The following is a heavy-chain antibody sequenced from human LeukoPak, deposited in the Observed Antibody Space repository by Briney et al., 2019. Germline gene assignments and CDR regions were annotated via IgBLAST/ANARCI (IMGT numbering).Heavy chain of an antibody. V-gene: IGHV1-18*01. D-gene: IGHD6-6*01. Sequence: ASVKVSCKASGYTFTSYGISWLRQAPGQGLEGMGWISAYNGNTNYVQKLQGRVTMTTDTYTSTAYLELRSLRSDDTAMYDCARDAPYSSSTFDPWGQGTLVTVSS. CDR2: ISAYNGNT. CDR3: ARDAPYSSSTFDP. J-gene: IGHJ5*02. CDR1: GYTFTSYG.